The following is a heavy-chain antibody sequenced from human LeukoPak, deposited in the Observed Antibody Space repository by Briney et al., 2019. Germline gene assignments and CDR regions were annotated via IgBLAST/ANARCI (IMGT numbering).Heavy chain of an antibody. D-gene: IGHD4-17*01. CDR3: ARAPTVTPGRNFDY. Sequence: KASETLSLTCTVYGGSFSGYYWSWIRQPPGKGLEWIGEINHSGSTNYNPSLKSRVTISVDTSKNQFSLKLSSVTAADTAVYYCARAPTVTPGRNFDYWGQGTLVTVSS. CDR1: GGSFSGYY. CDR2: INHSGST. J-gene: IGHJ4*02. V-gene: IGHV4-34*01.